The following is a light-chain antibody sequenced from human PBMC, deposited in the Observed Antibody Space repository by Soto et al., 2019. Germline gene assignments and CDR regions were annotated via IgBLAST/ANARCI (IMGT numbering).Light chain of an antibody. CDR1: SSNIGGNT. V-gene: IGLV1-44*01. CDR2: TDN. Sequence: QSVLTQPPSVSGTPGQRVTISCSGSSSNIGGNTVNWYQHLPGTAPKVLIYTDNQRPSGVPDRFSGSKSGTSASLAISGLQSEDEADYYCVTWDDSLNSRVFGTGTKVTVL. J-gene: IGLJ1*01. CDR3: VTWDDSLNSRV.